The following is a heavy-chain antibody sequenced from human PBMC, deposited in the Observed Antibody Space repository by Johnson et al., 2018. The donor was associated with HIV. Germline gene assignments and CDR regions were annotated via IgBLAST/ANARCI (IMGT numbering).Heavy chain of an antibody. V-gene: IGHV3-30*03. J-gene: IGHJ3*02. CDR2: ISYDGSNK. Sequence: VQLVGSGGGVVQPGRSLRLSCAASGFSFSSYDMHWVRQAPGKGLEWVAVISYDGSNKYSADSVKGRFTISRDNSKNTLYLQMNSLRAEDTAVYYCARDLHAFDIWGQGTMVTASS. CDR1: GFSFSSYD. CDR3: ARDLHAFDI.